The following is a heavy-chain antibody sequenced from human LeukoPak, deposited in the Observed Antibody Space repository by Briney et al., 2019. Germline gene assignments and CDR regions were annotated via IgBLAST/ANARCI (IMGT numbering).Heavy chain of an antibody. CDR2: IYYSGST. Sequence: SETLSLTCTVSGGSISSYYWSWIRQPPGKGLEWIGYIYYSGSTNYNPSLKSRVTISVDTSKNQFSLKLSSVTAADTAVYYCARLVADYGDYVGHSDYWGQGTLVTVSS. V-gene: IGHV4-59*08. J-gene: IGHJ4*02. D-gene: IGHD4-17*01. CDR1: GGSISSYY. CDR3: ARLVADYGDYVGHSDY.